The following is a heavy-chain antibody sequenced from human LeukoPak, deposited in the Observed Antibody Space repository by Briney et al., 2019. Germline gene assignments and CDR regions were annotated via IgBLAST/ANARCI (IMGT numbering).Heavy chain of an antibody. CDR1: GFTLSGNA. CDR2: ISNSGATM. V-gene: IGHV3-48*01. Sequence: GGSLRLSCAASGFTLSGNAMNWVRQAPGKGLKWISYISNSGATMYYADSVKGRFTISRDNAKNSLYLQMNSLRGDDTAVYYCARDSDWVFDYWGQGTLVTVSS. CDR3: ARDSDWVFDY. J-gene: IGHJ4*02. D-gene: IGHD2-21*01.